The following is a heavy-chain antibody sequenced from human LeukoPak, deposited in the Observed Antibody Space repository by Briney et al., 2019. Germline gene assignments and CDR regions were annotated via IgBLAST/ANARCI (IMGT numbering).Heavy chain of an antibody. D-gene: IGHD2-21*01. J-gene: IGHJ5*02. Sequence: GGSLRLSCAASGFTFSRHGMHWVRQAPGKGLEWVAVIWYDGSDKYYADSVKGRFTISRDNSKNTLYLQLNSLRAEDTAVYYCARDGGGYCGGAWGQGTLVTVSS. CDR3: ARDGGGYCGGA. V-gene: IGHV3-33*01. CDR1: GFTFSRHG. CDR2: IWYDGSDK.